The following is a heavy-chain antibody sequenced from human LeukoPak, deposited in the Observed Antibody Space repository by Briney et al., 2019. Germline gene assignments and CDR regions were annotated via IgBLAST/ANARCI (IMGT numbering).Heavy chain of an antibody. Sequence: GGSLRLSCAASGFTFSSYGMHWLRQAPGKGLEWVAVIWYDGSNKYYADSVKGRFTISRDNSKNTLYLQMNSLRAEDTAVYYCARGPYCSSTSCSYYYYYGMDVWGQGTTVTVSS. CDR3: ARGPYCSSTSCSYYYYYGMDV. J-gene: IGHJ6*02. V-gene: IGHV3-33*01. D-gene: IGHD2-2*01. CDR2: IWYDGSNK. CDR1: GFTFSSYG.